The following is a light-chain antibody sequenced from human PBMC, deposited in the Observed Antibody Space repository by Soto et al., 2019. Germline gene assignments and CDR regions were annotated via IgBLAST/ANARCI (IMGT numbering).Light chain of an antibody. Sequence: EIVLTQSPATLSLSPGERATLSCRASQSVGSYLIWYQQKPGQAPRLLIYDASIRATGIPARFTGSGSGTVFTLTIRSLDPEDFAVYYCKQSHNWLPLTFGGGTNVEI. CDR2: DAS. J-gene: IGKJ4*01. CDR3: KQSHNWLPLT. CDR1: QSVGSY. V-gene: IGKV3-11*01.